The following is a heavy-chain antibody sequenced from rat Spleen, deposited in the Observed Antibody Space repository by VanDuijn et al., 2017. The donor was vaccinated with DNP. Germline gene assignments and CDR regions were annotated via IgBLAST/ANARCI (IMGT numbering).Heavy chain of an antibody. D-gene: IGHD1-1*01. CDR1: GLTFNNYW. CDR2: ITSSGGST. V-gene: IGHV5-31*01. Sequence: EVQLVESGGDLVQPGRSLKLSCVASGLTFNNYWMTWIRQVPGKGLEWVASITSSGGSTYYPDSVKGRFTISRDNAKNTLYLQMNSLQTEDTAMYFCAIPGRYSGDYWGQGVMVTVSS. J-gene: IGHJ2*01. CDR3: AIPGRYSGDY.